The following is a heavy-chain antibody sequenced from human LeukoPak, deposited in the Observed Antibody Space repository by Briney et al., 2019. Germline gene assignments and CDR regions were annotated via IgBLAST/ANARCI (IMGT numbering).Heavy chain of an antibody. Sequence: GESLKISCKGSGYTFTRYWIGWVRQMPGKGLEWMGIIYPGDSESKYRTSLQGQVTISVDKSINTAYLQWSSLNASDTAIYYCARIEGSTFDYWGEGTLVTVSS. CDR1: GYTFTRYW. CDR3: ARIEGSTFDY. V-gene: IGHV5-51*01. CDR2: IYPGDSES. J-gene: IGHJ4*02.